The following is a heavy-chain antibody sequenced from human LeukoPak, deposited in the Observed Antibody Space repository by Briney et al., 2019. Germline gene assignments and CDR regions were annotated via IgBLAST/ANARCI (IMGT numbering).Heavy chain of an antibody. V-gene: IGHV1-18*01. D-gene: IGHD6-13*01. CDR3: ARRGAAPDTYYFDY. J-gene: IGHJ4*02. Sequence: ASVKVSCKASVYTFTIYVISWVRPAPGQGLEWMGWIRANKGNTNYAQNFQGRVTMTTDTSTSTAYMELMSLRSDDAAVYFCARRGAAPDTYYFDYWGQGTLVTVSS. CDR2: IRANKGNT. CDR1: VYTFTIYV.